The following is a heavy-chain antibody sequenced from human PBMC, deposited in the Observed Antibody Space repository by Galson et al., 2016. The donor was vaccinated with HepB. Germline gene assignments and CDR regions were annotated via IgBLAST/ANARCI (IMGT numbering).Heavy chain of an antibody. D-gene: IGHD3-16*01. CDR3: AKNRVWGDTGGFDL. Sequence: SVKVSCKASGYTFTGYYLHWVRQAPGQGLEWMGWINPNSGGTNDAQKFQGRVTMTRDTSISTAYMELSRLRSDDTAVYYCAKNRVWGDTGGFDLWGQRTLVTVSS. V-gene: IGHV1-2*02. CDR2: INPNSGGT. J-gene: IGHJ5*02. CDR1: GYTFTGYY.